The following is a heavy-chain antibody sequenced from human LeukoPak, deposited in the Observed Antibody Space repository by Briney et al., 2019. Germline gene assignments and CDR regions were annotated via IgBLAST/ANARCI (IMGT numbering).Heavy chain of an antibody. CDR3: ARDNTYMFDY. V-gene: IGHV3-74*01. CDR2: INTDGRTT. D-gene: IGHD2-2*02. Sequence: GGSLRLSCAASGFSFSSYWMNWVRQAPGKGLVWVAHINTDGRTTTYADSVKGRFTVARDNAKNTLYLEMNRLRAEDTAVYYCARDNTYMFDYWGQGTQVTVSS. J-gene: IGHJ4*02. CDR1: GFSFSSYW.